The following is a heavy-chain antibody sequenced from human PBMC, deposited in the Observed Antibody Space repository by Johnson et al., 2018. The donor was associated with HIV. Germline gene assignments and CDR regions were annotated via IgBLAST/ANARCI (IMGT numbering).Heavy chain of an antibody. V-gene: IGHV3-30-3*01. CDR3: ARPQGTGDAFDI. CDR1: AFTFSNYA. Sequence: QVQLVESGGGVVQPGRSLRLACAASAFTFSNYAMHWVRQAPGKGLEWVAVISYDGSSKYYAESLKGRISISRDNSMNTLYLQMNSLRAEDTAVYYWARPQGTGDAFDIWGQGTMVTVSS. J-gene: IGHJ3*02. CDR2: ISYDGSSK. D-gene: IGHD1-1*01.